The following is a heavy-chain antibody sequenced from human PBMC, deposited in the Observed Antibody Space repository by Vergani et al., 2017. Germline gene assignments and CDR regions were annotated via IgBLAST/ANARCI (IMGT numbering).Heavy chain of an antibody. CDR3: AGDPAGLFFYDS. CDR2: VIPILDTP. D-gene: IGHD3-16*01. Sequence: QVQLVQSGAEVKKPGASVKVSCKASGYTFTDYFMHWVRQAPGQGLEWMGGVIPILDTPNYAQNFRGRVSITADESTSTAYMELTSLTSDDTAVYFCAGDPAGLFFYDSWGQGTLITVSS. J-gene: IGHJ4*02. V-gene: IGHV1-69*01. CDR1: GYTFTDYF.